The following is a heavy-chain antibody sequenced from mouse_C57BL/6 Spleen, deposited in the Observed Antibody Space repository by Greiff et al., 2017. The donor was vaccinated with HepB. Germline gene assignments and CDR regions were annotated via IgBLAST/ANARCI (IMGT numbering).Heavy chain of an antibody. CDR1: GYTFTSYG. CDR3: ATSTVVHFDY. CDR2: IYPRSGNT. Sequence: QVHVKQSGAELARPGASVKLSCKASGYTFTSYGISWVKQRTGQCLEWIGEIYPRSGNTYYNEKFKGKATLTADKSSSTAYMELRSLTSEDSAVYFCATSTVVHFDYWGQGTTLTVSS. V-gene: IGHV1-81*01. J-gene: IGHJ2*01. D-gene: IGHD1-1*01.